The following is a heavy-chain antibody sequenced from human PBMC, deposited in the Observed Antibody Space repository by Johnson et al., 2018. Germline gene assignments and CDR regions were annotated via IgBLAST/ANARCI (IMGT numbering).Heavy chain of an antibody. CDR2: IYSGGST. D-gene: IGHD6-25*01. CDR3: AKDPYSSGDLYYMDV. CDR1: GFTVSSNY. Sequence: EVQLVESGGGLVQXGGSLRLSCAASGFTVSSNYMSWVRQAPGKGLEWVSVIYSGGSTYYADSVKGRFTISRDNSKNTLYLQMKSLRAEDTAVYFCAKDPYSSGDLYYMDVWGKGTTVTVSS. V-gene: IGHV3-53*01. J-gene: IGHJ6*03.